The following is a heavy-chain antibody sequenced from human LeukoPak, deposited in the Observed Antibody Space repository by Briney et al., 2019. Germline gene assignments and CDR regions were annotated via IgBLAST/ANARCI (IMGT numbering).Heavy chain of an antibody. J-gene: IGHJ3*02. CDR3: AVYDFWSGSVHAFDI. D-gene: IGHD3-3*01. CDR1: GGSISSGGYY. Sequence: PSETLSLTCTVSGGSISSGGYYWRWIRQPPGKGLEWIGYIYYSGSTYYNPSLKSRVTISVDTSKNQFSLKLSSVTAADTAVYYCAVYDFWSGSVHAFDIWGQGTMVTVSS. V-gene: IGHV4-30-2*03. CDR2: IYYSGST.